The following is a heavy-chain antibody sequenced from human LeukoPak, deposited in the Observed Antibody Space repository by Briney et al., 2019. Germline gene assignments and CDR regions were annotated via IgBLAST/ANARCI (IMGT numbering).Heavy chain of an antibody. CDR2: IIPIFGTA. D-gene: IGHD5-24*01. CDR1: GGTFSSYA. Sequence: ASAKVSCKASGGTFSSYAISWVRQAPGQGLEWMGGIIPIFGTANYAQKFQGRVTITADESTSTAYMELSSLRSEDAAVYYCARASRMATIVSPYYYYGMDVWGQGTTVTVSS. V-gene: IGHV1-69*13. J-gene: IGHJ6*02. CDR3: ARASRMATIVSPYYYYGMDV.